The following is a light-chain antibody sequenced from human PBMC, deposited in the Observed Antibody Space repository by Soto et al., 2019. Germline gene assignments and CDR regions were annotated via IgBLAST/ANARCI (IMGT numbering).Light chain of an antibody. CDR1: QSVFYSSNNKNY. V-gene: IGKV4-1*01. Sequence: DIVMTQSPDSLTTSLGERATINCKSSQSVFYSSNNKNYLALYQQKTGQSPKLLLYWASTRQSGVPDRFSGSGSGTDFTLTITSLQAEDVAVYYCQQYYITPYTFGQGTKLEI. CDR2: WAS. J-gene: IGKJ2*01. CDR3: QQYYITPYT.